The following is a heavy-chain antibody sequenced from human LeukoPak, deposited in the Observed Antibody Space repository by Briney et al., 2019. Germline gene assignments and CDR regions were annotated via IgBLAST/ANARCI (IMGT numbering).Heavy chain of an antibody. J-gene: IGHJ3*02. D-gene: IGHD1-26*01. V-gene: IGHV1-18*01. CDR3: ARDLIVGATLAGGHDAFDI. CDR2: ISAYTGNT. CDR1: GYTFTSYG. Sequence: GASVKVSCKASGYTFTSYGISWVRQVPGQGLEWMGWISAYTGNTNYAQNLQGRVTMTTDTSTRTAYMGLRSLRSDDTAVYYCARDLIVGATLAGGHDAFDIWGQGTMVTVSS.